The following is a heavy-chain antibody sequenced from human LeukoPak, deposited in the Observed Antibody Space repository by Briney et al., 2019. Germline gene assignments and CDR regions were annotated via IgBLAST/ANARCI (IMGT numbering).Heavy chain of an antibody. J-gene: IGHJ4*02. CDR2: ISWDGGST. CDR1: GFTFDDYA. D-gene: IGHD3-10*01. V-gene: IGHV3-43D*03. CDR3: AKDIGRMVRAYYFDY. Sequence: PGGSLRLSCAASGFTFDDYAMHWVRQAPGKGLEWVSLISWDGGSTYYADSVKGRFTISRDNSKNSLYLQMNSLRAEDTALYYCAKDIGRMVRAYYFDYWGQGTLVTVPS.